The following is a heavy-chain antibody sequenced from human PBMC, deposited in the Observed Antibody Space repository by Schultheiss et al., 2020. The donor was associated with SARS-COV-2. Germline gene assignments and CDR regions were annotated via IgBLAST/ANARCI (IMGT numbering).Heavy chain of an antibody. CDR1: GFTFSNSD. D-gene: IGHD6-13*01. CDR3: ARARYSSSWREAEYFQH. Sequence: GGSLRLSCAASGFTFSNSDMNWVRQAPGKGLEWVSGVSWNGSRTHYADSVKGRFTISRDNAKNSLYLQMNSLRAEDTAVYYCARARYSSSWREAEYFQHWGQGTLVTVSS. V-gene: IGHV3-19*01. J-gene: IGHJ1*01. CDR2: VSWNGSRT.